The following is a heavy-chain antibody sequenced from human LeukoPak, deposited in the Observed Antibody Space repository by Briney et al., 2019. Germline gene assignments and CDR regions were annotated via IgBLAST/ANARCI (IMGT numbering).Heavy chain of an antibody. J-gene: IGHJ4*02. CDR3: ARIGEHGDSDY. Sequence: PGGSLRLSCAASGFTFSSYSMNWVRQAPGKGLEWVSYISSSSSTIYYADSVKGRFTISRDNAKNSLYLQMNSLRAEDTAVYYCARIGEHGDSDYWGQGTLVTVSS. CDR2: ISSSSSTI. V-gene: IGHV3-48*04. D-gene: IGHD3-10*01. CDR1: GFTFSSYS.